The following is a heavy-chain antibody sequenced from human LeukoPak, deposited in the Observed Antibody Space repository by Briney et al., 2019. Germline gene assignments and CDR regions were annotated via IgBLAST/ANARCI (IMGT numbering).Heavy chain of an antibody. CDR2: IYSGGNA. Sequence: SETLSLTCTVSGGSISSGSYYWTWIRQPPGKGLEWIGYIYSGGNANYNPSLESRVTISEDPSKNLFSLKVTSVTAADTAVYYCARGRVPRAYSHYYMDVWGRGTTVTVSS. CDR3: ARGRVPRAYSHYYMDV. CDR1: GGSISSGSYY. V-gene: IGHV4-61*01. J-gene: IGHJ6*03.